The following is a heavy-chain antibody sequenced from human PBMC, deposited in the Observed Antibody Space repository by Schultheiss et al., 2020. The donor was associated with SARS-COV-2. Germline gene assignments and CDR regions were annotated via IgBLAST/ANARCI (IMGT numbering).Heavy chain of an antibody. CDR2: IWYDGSNK. CDR1: GFTFSNYA. J-gene: IGHJ3*02. CDR3: AREPVDGFDI. Sequence: GGSLRLSCAASGFTFSNYAMHWVRQAPGKGLEWVAVIWYDGSNKYYADSVKGRFTISRDTSKNTMYLQMNSLRSEDTAVYYCAREPVDGFDIWGQGTVVTVSS. V-gene: IGHV3-30*04.